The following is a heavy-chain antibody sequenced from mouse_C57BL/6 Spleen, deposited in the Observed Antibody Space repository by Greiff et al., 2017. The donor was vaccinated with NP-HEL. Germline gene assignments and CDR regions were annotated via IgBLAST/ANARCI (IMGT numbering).Heavy chain of an antibody. CDR2: IWWDDDK. CDR1: GFSLSTFGMG. D-gene: IGHD2-4*01. J-gene: IGHJ2*01. V-gene: IGHV8-8*01. CDR3: ARIPYDYGYYFDY. Sequence: QVQLKESGPGILQPSQTLSLTCSFSGFSLSTFGMGVGWIRQPAGKGLEGLAHIWWDDDKYYNPAQKSGLTITKDTSKNQVFLKIANVDTADTATYDCARIPYDYGYYFDYWGQGTTLTVSS.